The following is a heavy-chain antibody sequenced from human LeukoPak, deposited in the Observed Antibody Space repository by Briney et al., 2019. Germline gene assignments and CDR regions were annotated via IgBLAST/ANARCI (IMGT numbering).Heavy chain of an antibody. Sequence: ASVKVSCKAFGYTFTSNYMHWVRQAPGQGPEWMGWINPNSGGTNYAQKFQGRVTMTRDTSISTAYMELSRLRSDDTAVYYCARGRMLGYFDNWFDPWGQGTLVTVSS. J-gene: IGHJ5*02. D-gene: IGHD3-9*01. V-gene: IGHV1-2*02. CDR2: INPNSGGT. CDR1: GYTFTSNY. CDR3: ARGRMLGYFDNWFDP.